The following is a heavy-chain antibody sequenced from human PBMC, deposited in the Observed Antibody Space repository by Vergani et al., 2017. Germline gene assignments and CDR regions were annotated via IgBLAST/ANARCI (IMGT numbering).Heavy chain of an antibody. Sequence: QVQLQESGPGLVKPSETLSLTCTVSNDSVSNTFYYWSWIRQPPGKGLEWIGEINHSGSTNYNPSLKSRVTISVDTSKNQFSLKLSSVTAADTAVYYCARVQELYDFWSGYRVRYYYYMDVWGKGTTVTVSS. J-gene: IGHJ6*03. D-gene: IGHD3-3*01. CDR1: NDSVSNTFYY. CDR3: ARVQELYDFWSGYRVRYYYYMDV. CDR2: INHSGST. V-gene: IGHV4-39*07.